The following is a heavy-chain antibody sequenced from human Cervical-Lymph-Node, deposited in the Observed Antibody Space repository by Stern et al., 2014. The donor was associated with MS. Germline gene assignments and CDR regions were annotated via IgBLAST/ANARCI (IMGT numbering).Heavy chain of an antibody. CDR3: ARPLRGYSHGYYYHGLDV. D-gene: IGHD5-18*01. Sequence: QVTLRESGPALVKPTQTLTLTCTFSGFSLSTSGMCVSWIRQAPGKALEWLARIDWDDDKNYSTSLKTRLSISKANSKNQVVLTLTNMDPMDTATYYCARPLRGYSHGYYYHGLDVWGQGTTVTVSS. J-gene: IGHJ6*02. CDR1: GFSLSTSGMC. V-gene: IGHV2-70*15. CDR2: IDWDDDK.